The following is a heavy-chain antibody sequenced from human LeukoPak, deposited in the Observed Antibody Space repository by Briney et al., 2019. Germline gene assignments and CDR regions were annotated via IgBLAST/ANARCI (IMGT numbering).Heavy chain of an antibody. D-gene: IGHD6-13*01. CDR2: IIPILGIA. Sequence: SVKVSCKASGGTFSSYAISWVRQAPGQGLEWMGRIIPILGIANYAQKFQGRVTITADKSTSTAYMELSSLRSEDTAVYYCARDRAAAGPIPGDYWGQGTLVTVSS. CDR1: GGTFSSYA. J-gene: IGHJ4*02. CDR3: ARDRAAAGPIPGDY. V-gene: IGHV1-69*04.